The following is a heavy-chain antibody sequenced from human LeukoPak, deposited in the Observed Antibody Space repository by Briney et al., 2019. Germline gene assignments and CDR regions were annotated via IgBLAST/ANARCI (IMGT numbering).Heavy chain of an antibody. CDR3: ARREMATISDFDY. Sequence: SETLSLTCTVSGGSISSSSYYWGWIRQPPGKGLEWIGSIYYSGSTYYNPSLKSRVTISVDTSKNQFSLKLSSVTAADTAVYYCARREMATISDFDYWGQGTLVTVSS. CDR2: IYYSGST. D-gene: IGHD5-24*01. CDR1: GGSISSSSYY. J-gene: IGHJ4*02. V-gene: IGHV4-39*01.